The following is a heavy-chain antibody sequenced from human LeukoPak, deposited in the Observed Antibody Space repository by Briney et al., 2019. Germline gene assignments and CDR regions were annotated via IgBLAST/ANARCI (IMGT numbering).Heavy chain of an antibody. J-gene: IGHJ6*02. V-gene: IGHV1-69*04. D-gene: IGHD2-2*01. CDR1: GGTFSSYA. CDR2: IIPILGIA. CDR3: ARCSSTSCPGGSGMDV. Sequence: SVKVSCKASGGTFSSYAISWVRQAPGQGLQWMGRIIPILGIANYAQKFQGRVTITADKSTSTAYMELSSLRSEDTAVYYCARCSSTSCPGGSGMDVWGQGTTVTVSS.